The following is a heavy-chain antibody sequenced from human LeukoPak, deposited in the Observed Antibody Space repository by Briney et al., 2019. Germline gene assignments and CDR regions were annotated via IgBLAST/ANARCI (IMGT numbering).Heavy chain of an antibody. V-gene: IGHV1-69*13. D-gene: IGHD2-2*01. CDR1: GYTFTSYG. J-gene: IGHJ4*02. CDR2: IIPIFGTA. CDR3: ARGRIVVVPAATELHEGDDPYYFDY. Sequence: SVKVSCKASGYTFTSYGISWVRQAPGQGLEWMGGIIPIFGTANYAQKFQGRVTITADESTSTAYMELSSLRSEDTAVYYCARGRIVVVPAATELHEGDDPYYFDYWGQGTLVTVSS.